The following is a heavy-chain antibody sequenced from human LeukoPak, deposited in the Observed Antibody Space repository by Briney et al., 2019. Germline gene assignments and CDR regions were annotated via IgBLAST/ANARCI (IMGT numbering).Heavy chain of an antibody. CDR1: GFTFSSYS. V-gene: IGHV3-21*01. Sequence: PGGSLRLSCAASGFTFSSYSMNWVRQAPGKGLEWVSSISSSSSYIYYADSVKGRFTISRDNAKNSLYLQMNSLRAEDTAVYYCARGPVTMVRVLDYWGQGTLVTVSS. CDR3: ARGPVTMVRVLDY. CDR2: ISSSSSYI. D-gene: IGHD3-10*01. J-gene: IGHJ4*02.